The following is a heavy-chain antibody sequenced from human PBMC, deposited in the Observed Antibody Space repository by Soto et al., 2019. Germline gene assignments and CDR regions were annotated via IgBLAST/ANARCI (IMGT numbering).Heavy chain of an antibody. CDR2: ISSSSSTI. V-gene: IGHV3-48*02. CDR1: GFTFSSYS. D-gene: IGHD3-16*01. J-gene: IGHJ4*02. CDR3: ASLRLGYFDY. Sequence: EVQLVESGGGLVQPGGSLRLSCAASGFTFSSYSMNWVRQAPGKGLEWVSYISSSSSTIYYADSVKGRFTISRDNAKNSLYLQMNSLGDEDTAVYYCASLRLGYFDYWGQGTLVTVSS.